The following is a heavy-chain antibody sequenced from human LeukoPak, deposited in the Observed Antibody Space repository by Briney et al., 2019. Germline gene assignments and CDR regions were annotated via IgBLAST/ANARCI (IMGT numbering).Heavy chain of an antibody. CDR1: GGTFGVNA. CDR2: ISPIFPKS. D-gene: IGHD1-14*01. CDR3: ARDGVRNMGLRLDY. Sequence: SVKVSCKASGGTFGVNAIHWVRQAPGQGLEWMGDISPIFPKSNYAQKFQGRVTFTADESTSTPYMEMSSLRSEDTAVYYCARDGVRNMGLRLDYWGQGTLVIVSS. J-gene: IGHJ4*02. V-gene: IGHV1-69*13.